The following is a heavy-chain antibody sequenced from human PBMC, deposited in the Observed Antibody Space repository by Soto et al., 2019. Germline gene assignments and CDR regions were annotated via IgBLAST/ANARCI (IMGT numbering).Heavy chain of an antibody. J-gene: IGHJ5*02. V-gene: IGHV4-31*03. Sequence: SETLSLTCTVSGGSISSGGYYWSWIRQHPGKGLEWIGYIYYSGSTYYNPSLKSRVTISVDTSKNQFSLKLSSVTAADTAVYYWGREGGGGFGELFPNWFDPWGQGTLVTVSS. CDR1: GGSISSGGYY. CDR2: IYYSGST. CDR3: GREGGGGFGELFPNWFDP. D-gene: IGHD3-10*01.